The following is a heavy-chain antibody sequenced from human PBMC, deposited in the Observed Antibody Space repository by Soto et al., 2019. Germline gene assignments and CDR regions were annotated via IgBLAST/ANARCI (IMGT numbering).Heavy chain of an antibody. D-gene: IGHD5-12*01. J-gene: IGHJ4*02. CDR2: IRSKAYGGTT. CDR3: TRDRGYSGYDSADY. Sequence: GGSLRLSCTASGFTFGDYAMSWFRQAPGKGLEWVGFIRSKAYGGTTEYAASVKGRFTISRDDSKSIAYLQMNSLKTEDTAVYYCTRDRGYSGYDSADYSGQGTLVTVSS. CDR1: GFTFGDYA. V-gene: IGHV3-49*03.